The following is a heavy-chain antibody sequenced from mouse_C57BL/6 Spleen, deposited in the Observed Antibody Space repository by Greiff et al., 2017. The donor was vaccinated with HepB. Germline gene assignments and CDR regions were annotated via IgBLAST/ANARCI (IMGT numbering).Heavy chain of an antibody. Sequence: VQLQQPGAELVKPGASVKLSCKASGYTFTSYWMHWVKQRPGRGLEWIGRIDPNSGGTKYNEKFKSKATLTVDKPSSTAYMQLSSLTSEDSAVYYCARYDGYYGGAMDYWGQGTSVTVSS. CDR2: IDPNSGGT. D-gene: IGHD2-3*01. V-gene: IGHV1-72*01. J-gene: IGHJ4*01. CDR1: GYTFTSYW. CDR3: ARYDGYYGGAMDY.